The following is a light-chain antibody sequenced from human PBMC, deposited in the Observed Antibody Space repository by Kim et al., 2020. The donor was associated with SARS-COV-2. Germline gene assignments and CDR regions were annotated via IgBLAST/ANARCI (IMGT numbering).Light chain of an antibody. CDR3: QQRISRPPT. V-gene: IGKV3-11*01. J-gene: IGKJ3*01. CDR1: QSVSSY. Sequence: LSPGERATLSGRASQSVSSYLAWYQQKPGQAPRLLIYDASTRATGIPARFSGSGSGTDFTLTISSLQDEDFAVYYCQQRISRPPTFGPGTKVDIK. CDR2: DAS.